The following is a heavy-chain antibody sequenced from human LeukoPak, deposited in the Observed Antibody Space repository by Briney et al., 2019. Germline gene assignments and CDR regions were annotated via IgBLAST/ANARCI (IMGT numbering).Heavy chain of an antibody. CDR1: VGSINSHY. V-gene: IGHV4-59*11. CDR3: ARGGGFSSSSPTAQIIDW. J-gene: IGHJ4*02. Sequence: SETLSLTCTLSVGSINSHYWSWIRQPPGKGLEWIGYIYCSGSTNYTPSLKSRVTISVDTSKNQLSLKLSSVTAADTAVYYCARGGGFSSSSPTAQIIDWWGERTLVTVSS. CDR2: IYCSGST. D-gene: IGHD6-6*01.